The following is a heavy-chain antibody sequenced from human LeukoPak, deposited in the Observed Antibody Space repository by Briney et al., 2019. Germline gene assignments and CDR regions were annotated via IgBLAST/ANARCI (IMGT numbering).Heavy chain of an antibody. J-gene: IGHJ4*02. Sequence: SETLSLTCTVSGGSISNYYWTWIRQPPGKGLEWIGYIYYSGATYYNPSLKSRVTISVDTSKNHFSLKLTSVTAADTAVYYCARLSGSPHPPFDYWGQGTLVTVSS. D-gene: IGHD1-26*01. V-gene: IGHV4-59*08. CDR1: GGSISNYY. CDR3: ARLSGSPHPPFDY. CDR2: IYYSGAT.